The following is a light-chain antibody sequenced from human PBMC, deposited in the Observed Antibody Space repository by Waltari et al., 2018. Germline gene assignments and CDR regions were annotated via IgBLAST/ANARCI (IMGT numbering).Light chain of an antibody. V-gene: IGLV3-25*03. CDR2: KDT. Sequence: SHDLTQPPSVSVSPGQTARITCSGDALPKQYAYWFQKKPGQAPVLVIYKDTEMPSGIPERFSGSSSGTTVTLTISGVQAEDEADYYCQSADISSSYRVFGGGTKLSVL. J-gene: IGLJ3*02. CDR3: QSADISSSYRV. CDR1: ALPKQY.